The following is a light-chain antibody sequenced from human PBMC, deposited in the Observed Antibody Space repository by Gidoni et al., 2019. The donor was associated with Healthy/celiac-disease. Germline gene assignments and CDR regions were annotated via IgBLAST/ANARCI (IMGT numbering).Light chain of an antibody. J-gene: IGKJ4*01. CDR1: QSVSSN. CDR2: GAS. Sequence: EIVMTHSPATLSVSPGERATLSCRASQSVSSNLAWYQQKPGQAPRLLNYGASTRATGIPARFSGSGCGKEFTLTISSLPSEDFAVYYYQQYNNWALTFGGGTKVEIK. CDR3: QQYNNWALT. V-gene: IGKV3-15*01.